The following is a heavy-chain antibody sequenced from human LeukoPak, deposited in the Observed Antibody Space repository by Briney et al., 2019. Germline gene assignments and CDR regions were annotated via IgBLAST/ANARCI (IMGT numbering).Heavy chain of an antibody. V-gene: IGHV3-30-3*01. CDR2: ISYDGSNK. J-gene: IGHJ3*02. CDR3: AGDIVVVPVPDAFDI. D-gene: IGHD2-2*01. CDR1: GFTFSSYA. Sequence: GGSLRLSCAASGFTFSSYAMHWVRQAPGKGLEWVAVISYDGSNKYYADSVKGRFTISRDNSKNTLYLQMNSLRAEDTAVYYCAGDIVVVPVPDAFDIWGQGTMVTVSS.